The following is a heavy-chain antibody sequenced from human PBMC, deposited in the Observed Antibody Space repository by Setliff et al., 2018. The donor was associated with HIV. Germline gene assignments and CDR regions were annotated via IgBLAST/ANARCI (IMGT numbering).Heavy chain of an antibody. CDR1: GFTFSDYY. V-gene: IGHV3-11*04. J-gene: IGHJ4*02. Sequence: GGSLRLSCAASGFTFSDYYMSWIRQAPGEGLECVSYISRSGSSVYYADFVKGRFTISRDNAKNSLYLQMNSLRAEDTAVYYCARDYRGDYGLGYWGQGTLVTVSS. CDR3: ARDYRGDYGLGY. CDR2: ISRSGSSV. D-gene: IGHD4-17*01.